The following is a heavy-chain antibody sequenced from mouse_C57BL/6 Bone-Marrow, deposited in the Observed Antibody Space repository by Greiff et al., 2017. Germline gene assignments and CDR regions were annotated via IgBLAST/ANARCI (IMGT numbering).Heavy chain of an antibody. CDR1: GFSLTSYA. CDR3: ARKRDSNYGGYFDY. CDR2: IWTGGGT. D-gene: IGHD2-5*01. V-gene: IGHV2-9-1*01. J-gene: IGHJ2*01. Sequence: VHLVESGPGLVAPSQSLSITCTVSGFSLTSYAISWVRQPPGKGLEWLGVIWTGGGTNYNSALKSRLSISKDNSKSQVFLKMNSLQTDDTARYYCARKRDSNYGGYFDYWGQGTTLTVSS.